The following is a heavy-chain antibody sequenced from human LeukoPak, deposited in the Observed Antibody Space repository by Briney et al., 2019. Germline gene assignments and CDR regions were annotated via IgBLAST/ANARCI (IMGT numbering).Heavy chain of an antibody. V-gene: IGHV3-74*01. J-gene: IGHJ4*02. CDR1: GFTFSSFW. CDR2: ITSDGSST. D-gene: IGHD1-7*01. Sequence: GGSLRLSCAASGFTFSSFWMHWVRQPPGNGLVWVSRITSDGSSTRSADSVKGRFTTSRDNAKNTLYLQLNSLRVEDTATYFCARDLGDGTPFDYWGQGTLVTVSS. CDR3: ARDLGDGTPFDY.